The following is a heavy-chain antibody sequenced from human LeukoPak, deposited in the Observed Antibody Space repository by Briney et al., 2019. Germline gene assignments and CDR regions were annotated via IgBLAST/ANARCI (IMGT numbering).Heavy chain of an antibody. Sequence: SETLSLTCSVSGGSISSYYWSWIRRPPGKGLEWVGYIYDSGSTNYNPSLESRVTISVDTSKNQFSLKLSSVTAADTAVYYCARHGGFSYHFDYWGQGTLVTVSS. CDR3: ARHGGFSYHFDY. V-gene: IGHV4-59*08. CDR2: IYDSGST. CDR1: GGSISSYY. D-gene: IGHD3-16*01. J-gene: IGHJ4*02.